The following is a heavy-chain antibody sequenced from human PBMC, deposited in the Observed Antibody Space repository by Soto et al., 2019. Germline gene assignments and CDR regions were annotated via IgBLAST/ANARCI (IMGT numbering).Heavy chain of an antibody. CDR1: GGSISSYY. J-gene: IGHJ5*02. Sequence: PSETLSLTCTVSGGSISSYYWSWLRQPPGKGLEWIGYINHSGSTNYNPSLKSRVTISVDTSKNQFSLKLSSVTAADTAVYYCARAMADREQPVFWFDPWGQGTLVTVSS. V-gene: IGHV4-59*06. CDR2: INHSGST. D-gene: IGHD6-13*01. CDR3: ARAMADREQPVFWFDP.